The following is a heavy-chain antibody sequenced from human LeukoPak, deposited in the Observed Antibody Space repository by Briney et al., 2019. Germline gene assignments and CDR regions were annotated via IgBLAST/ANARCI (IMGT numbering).Heavy chain of an antibody. V-gene: IGHV4-34*01. D-gene: IGHD6-19*01. J-gene: IGHJ4*02. Sequence: PSETLSLTCAVYGGSFSGYYWSWIRQPPGKGLEWIGEINHSGSTNYNPSLKSRVTISVDTSKNQFSLKLSSVTAADTAVYYCARDAVYSSGWFDYWGQGTLVTVSS. CDR3: ARDAVYSSGWFDY. CDR1: GGSFSGYY. CDR2: INHSGST.